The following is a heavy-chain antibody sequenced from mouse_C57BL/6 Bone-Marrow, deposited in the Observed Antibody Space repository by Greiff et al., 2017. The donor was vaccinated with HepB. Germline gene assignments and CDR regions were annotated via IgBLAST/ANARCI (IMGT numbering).Heavy chain of an antibody. Sequence: EVMLVESGEGLVKPGGSLKLSCAASGFTFSSYAMSWVRQTPEKRLEWVAYISSGGDYIYYADTVKGRFTISRDNARNTLYLQMSSLKSEDTAMYYCTRNPLYYYGSSSWYFDVWGTGTTVTVSS. CDR1: GFTFSSYA. J-gene: IGHJ1*03. D-gene: IGHD1-1*01. CDR3: TRNPLYYYGSSSWYFDV. CDR2: ISSGGDYI. V-gene: IGHV5-9-1*02.